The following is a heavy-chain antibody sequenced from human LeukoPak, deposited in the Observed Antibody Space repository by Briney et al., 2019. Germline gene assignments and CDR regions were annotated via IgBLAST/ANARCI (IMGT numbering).Heavy chain of an antibody. V-gene: IGHV4-34*01. D-gene: IGHD3-3*01. CDR2: INHSGST. J-gene: IGHJ4*02. Sequence: SETLSLTCAVYGGSFSGYYWSWIRQPPGKGLEWIGEINHSGSTNYNPSLKSRVTISVDTSKNQFSLKLSSVTAADTAVYYCATSHYDFWSGHYYWGQGTLVTVSS. CDR3: ATSHYDFWSGHYY. CDR1: GGSFSGYY.